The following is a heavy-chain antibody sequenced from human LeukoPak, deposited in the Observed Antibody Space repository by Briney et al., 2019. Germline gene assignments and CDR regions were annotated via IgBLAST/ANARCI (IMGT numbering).Heavy chain of an antibody. V-gene: IGHV3-33*06. J-gene: IGHJ4*02. CDR1: GFTFSTYG. Sequence: GGSLRLSCAASGFTFSTYGMHWVRQAPGKGLEWVAVIWYDGSNKYYSDSVKGRFTISRDNSKNTLYLEMNTLRAEDTALYYCAKEEGSGWTEGLFDYWGQGILVTVSS. CDR3: AKEEGSGWTEGLFDY. D-gene: IGHD6-19*01. CDR2: IWYDGSNK.